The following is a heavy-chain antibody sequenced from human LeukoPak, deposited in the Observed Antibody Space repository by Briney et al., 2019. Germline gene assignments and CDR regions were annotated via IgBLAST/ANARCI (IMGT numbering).Heavy chain of an antibody. CDR1: GYTFTSYG. D-gene: IGHD6-19*01. CDR3: ASGASSGWYLTIDY. J-gene: IGHJ4*02. CDR2: ISAYNGNT. V-gene: IGHV1-18*01. Sequence: ASVKVSCKASGYTFTSYGISWVRRAPGQGLGRMGWISAYNGNTNYAQKLQGRVTMTTDTSTSTAYMELRSLRSDDTAVYYCASGASSGWYLTIDYWGQGTLVTVSS.